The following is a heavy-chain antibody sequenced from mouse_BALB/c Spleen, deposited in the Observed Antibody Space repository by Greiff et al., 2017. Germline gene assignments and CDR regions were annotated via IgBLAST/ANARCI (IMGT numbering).Heavy chain of an antibody. CDR3: ARERGLPYAMDY. V-gene: IGHV3-6*02. CDR1: GYSITSGYY. CDR2: ISYDGSN. Sequence: EVQLQQSGPGLVKPSQSLSLTCSVTGYSITSGYYWNWIRQFPGNKLEWMGYISYDGSNNYNPSLKNRISITRDTSKNQFFLKLNSVTTEDTATYYCARERGLPYAMDYWGQGTSVTVSS. J-gene: IGHJ4*01. D-gene: IGHD3-3*01.